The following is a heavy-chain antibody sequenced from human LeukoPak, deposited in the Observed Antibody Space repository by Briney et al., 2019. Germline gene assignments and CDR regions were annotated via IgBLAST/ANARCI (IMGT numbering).Heavy chain of an antibody. CDR2: ISSSGSTI. Sequence: GGSLRLSCAASGFTFSDYYMSWIRQAPGKGLEWVSYISSSGSTIYYADSVKGRFTISRDNAKNTLYLQMNSLRAEDTAVYYCARVAAAGPYYYYYGMDVWGQGTTVTVSS. CDR3: ARVAAAGPYYYYYGMDV. CDR1: GFTFSDYY. D-gene: IGHD6-13*01. J-gene: IGHJ6*02. V-gene: IGHV3-11*04.